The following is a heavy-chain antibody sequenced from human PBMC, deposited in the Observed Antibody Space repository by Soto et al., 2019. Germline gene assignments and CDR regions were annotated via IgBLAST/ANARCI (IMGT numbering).Heavy chain of an antibody. Sequence: EVQLVESGGGLVKPGGSLRLSCAASGFTFSSYSMNWVRQAPGKGLEWVSSISSSSSYIYYADSVKGRFTISRDDAKNSLYLQMNSLRAEDTAVYYCARDGYSSSPTDYWGQGTLVTVSS. CDR1: GFTFSSYS. J-gene: IGHJ4*02. CDR3: ARDGYSSSPTDY. V-gene: IGHV3-21*01. D-gene: IGHD6-13*01. CDR2: ISSSSSYI.